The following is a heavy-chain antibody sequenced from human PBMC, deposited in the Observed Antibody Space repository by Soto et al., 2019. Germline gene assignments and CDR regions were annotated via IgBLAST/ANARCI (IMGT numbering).Heavy chain of an antibody. V-gene: IGHV1-69*01. Sequence: QVQLVQSGAEVKKPGSSVKVSCKASGGTFSSYAISWGRQAPGQGLEWMGGGIPIFGTANYAQKFQGRVTIAAAESTRTAYMELSSLRSEDTAVYYCARGAYDSSGYQYYFDYWGQGTLVTVSS. CDR1: GGTFSSYA. D-gene: IGHD3-22*01. J-gene: IGHJ4*02. CDR2: GIPIFGTA. CDR3: ARGAYDSSGYQYYFDY.